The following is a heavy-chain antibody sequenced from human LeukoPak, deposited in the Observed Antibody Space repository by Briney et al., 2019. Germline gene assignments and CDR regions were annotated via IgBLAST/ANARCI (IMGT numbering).Heavy chain of an antibody. CDR3: ANSETSTTSPSS. Sequence: GGSLRLSCAASGFTFSSYGMQWVRQAPGKGLEWVAVISYDGSNKYYLDSVKGRFTISRDNSKNTVYLQMNSLRDEDTAVYYCANSETSTTSPSSWGQGTLVTVSS. D-gene: IGHD1-26*01. J-gene: IGHJ4*02. CDR1: GFTFSSYG. V-gene: IGHV3-30*18. CDR2: ISYDGSNK.